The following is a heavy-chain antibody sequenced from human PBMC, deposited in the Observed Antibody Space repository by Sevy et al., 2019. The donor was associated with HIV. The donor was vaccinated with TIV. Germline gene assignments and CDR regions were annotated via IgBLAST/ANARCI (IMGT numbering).Heavy chain of an antibody. J-gene: IGHJ4*02. D-gene: IGHD3-16*02. CDR1: GFTFSSYA. CDR2: ISGSGGST. V-gene: IGHV3-23*01. CDR3: AKPFMITFVGVIENWPCYDY. Sequence: GGSLRLSCAASGFTFSSYAMSWVRQAPGKGLEWVSAISGSGGSTYYADSVKGRFTISRDNSKNTLYLQMNSLRAEDTAVYYCAKPFMITFVGVIENWPCYDYWGQGTLVTVSS.